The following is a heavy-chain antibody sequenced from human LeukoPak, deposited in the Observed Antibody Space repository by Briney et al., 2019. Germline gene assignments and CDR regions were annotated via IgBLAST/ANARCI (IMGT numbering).Heavy chain of an antibody. Sequence: GGSLRLSCAASGFTSDDYAMHWVRQAPGKGLEWVSGISWNSGSIGYADSVKGRFTISRDNAKNSLYLQMNSLRAEDTALYYCARRYYYDSSGPPGAFDIWGQGTMVTVSS. CDR2: ISWNSGSI. V-gene: IGHV3-9*02. CDR3: ARRYYYDSSGPPGAFDI. CDR1: GFTSDDYA. J-gene: IGHJ3*02. D-gene: IGHD3-22*01.